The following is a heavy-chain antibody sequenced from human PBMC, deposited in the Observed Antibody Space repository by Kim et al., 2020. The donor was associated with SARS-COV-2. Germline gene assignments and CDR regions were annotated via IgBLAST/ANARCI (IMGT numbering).Heavy chain of an antibody. Sequence: ASVKVSCKASGYYFTGHYVFWVRQAPGHGLEWMGRINPESGGTNYAQKFQGRVTMTRDTSINTAYMELSGLTSDDTAVYYCARVPHNWNYYYFDYWGQGTLVTVSS. J-gene: IGHJ4*02. CDR2: INPESGGT. CDR3: ARVPHNWNYYYFDY. CDR1: GYYFTGHY. D-gene: IGHD1-20*01. V-gene: IGHV1-2*06.